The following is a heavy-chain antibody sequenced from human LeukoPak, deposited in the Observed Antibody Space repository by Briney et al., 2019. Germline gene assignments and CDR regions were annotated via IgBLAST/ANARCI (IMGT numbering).Heavy chain of an antibody. CDR3: AKDLRSFDIVVVPAADY. Sequence: GGSLRLSCAASGFTFSSYGMHWVRQAPGKGLEWVAFIRYDGSNKYYADSVKGRFTISRDNSKNTLYLQMNSLRAEDTAVYYCAKDLRSFDIVVVPAADYWGQGTLVTVSS. CDR2: IRYDGSNK. J-gene: IGHJ4*02. V-gene: IGHV3-30*02. CDR1: GFTFSSYG. D-gene: IGHD2-2*01.